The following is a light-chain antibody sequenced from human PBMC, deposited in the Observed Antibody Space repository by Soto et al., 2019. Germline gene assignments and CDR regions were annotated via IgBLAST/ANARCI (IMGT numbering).Light chain of an antibody. CDR2: DAS. V-gene: IGKV3-20*01. Sequence: EIVLTQPPGTLSLSPGERATLSCRASQSVSSSYLAWYQQKPGQAPRLLIYDASIRATGIPDRFSGSGSGTDFTLTISRLEPEDFAVYYCQQYGNSPITFGQGIRLDMK. J-gene: IGKJ5*01. CDR1: QSVSSSY. CDR3: QQYGNSPIT.